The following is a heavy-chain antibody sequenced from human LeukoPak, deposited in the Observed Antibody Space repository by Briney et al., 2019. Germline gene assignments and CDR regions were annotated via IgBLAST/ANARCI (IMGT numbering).Heavy chain of an antibody. CDR2: IYPGDSDT. J-gene: IGHJ4*02. V-gene: IGHV5-51*01. CDR3: ARHGTYYDY. CDR1: GYTFTNYW. Sequence: GESLKISCRASGYTFTNYWIAWVRQMPGKGLEWVGIIYPGDSDTRYSPSFQGQVTISADKSISTAYVQWSSLKASDTAMYYCARHGTYYDYWGQGTLVTVSS.